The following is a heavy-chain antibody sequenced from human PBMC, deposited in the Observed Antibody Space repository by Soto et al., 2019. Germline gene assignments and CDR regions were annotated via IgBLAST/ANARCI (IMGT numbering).Heavy chain of an antibody. CDR1: GGSISSSSYY. D-gene: IGHD2-2*02. J-gene: IGHJ4*02. Sequence: SETLSLTCTVSGGSISSSSYYWGWIRQPPGKGLEWIGSIYYSGSTYYNPSLKSRVTISIDTPKNQFSLKLSSVTAADTAVYYCATYCSSTSCYTGYWGQGTLVTVSS. CDR2: IYYSGST. V-gene: IGHV4-39*01. CDR3: ATYCSSTSCYTGY.